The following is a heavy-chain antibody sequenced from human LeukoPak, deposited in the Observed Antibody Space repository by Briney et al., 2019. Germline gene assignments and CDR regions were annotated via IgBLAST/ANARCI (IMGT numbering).Heavy chain of an antibody. J-gene: IGHJ3*02. CDR1: GFTFSSYA. Sequence: PGGSLRLSCAASGFTFSSYAMSWVRQAPGKGLEWVSAISGSGGSTYYADSVKGRFTTSRDNSKNTLYLQMNSLRAEDTAVYYCAKDSTRSGAFDIWGQGTMVTVSS. CDR2: ISGSGGST. V-gene: IGHV3-23*01. D-gene: IGHD3-3*02. CDR3: AKDSTRSGAFDI.